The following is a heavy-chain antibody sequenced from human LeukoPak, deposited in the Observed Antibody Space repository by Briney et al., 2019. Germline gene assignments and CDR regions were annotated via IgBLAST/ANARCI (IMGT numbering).Heavy chain of an antibody. J-gene: IGHJ6*03. D-gene: IGHD2-15*01. V-gene: IGHV4-39*07. CDR1: GGSISSSSYY. CDR2: IYYSGST. Sequence: SETLSLTCTVSGGSISSSSYYWGWIRQPPGKGLEWIGSIYYSGSTYYNPSLKSRVTISVDTSKNQFSLKLSSVTAADTAVYYCARDDPDCSGGSCYSVGYYYYYMDVWGKGTTVTVSS. CDR3: ARDDPDCSGGSCYSVGYYYYYMDV.